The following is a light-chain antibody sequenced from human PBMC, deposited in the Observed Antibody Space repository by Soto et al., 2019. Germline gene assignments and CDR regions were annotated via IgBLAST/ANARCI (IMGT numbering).Light chain of an antibody. V-gene: IGKV1-27*01. CDR1: HDISNS. Sequence: DIQMTQSPSSLSASVGDRVTITCRASHDISNSLAWYQQKPGQVPKLVIFAASTLRSGVPSRFSGSRSGTDFPLTINSLQTEDVATYYCQKYNGAPPLFTFGAGTKVDIK. CDR3: QKYNGAPPLFT. CDR2: AAS. J-gene: IGKJ3*01.